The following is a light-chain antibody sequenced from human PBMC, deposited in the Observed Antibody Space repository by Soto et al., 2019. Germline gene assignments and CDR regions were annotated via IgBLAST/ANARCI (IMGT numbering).Light chain of an antibody. CDR3: QQYISSVT. V-gene: IGKV3-20*01. Sequence: EIVLTQSPGSLSLSPGERATLSCRASQSVDNTFFAWYQKKPRQAPRILMYGVSKRSTGIPDRFSGRGSGTDFTLTISRLEPEVFAVDYCQQYISSVTFGQGTRVEIK. CDR2: GVS. J-gene: IGKJ1*01. CDR1: QSVDNTF.